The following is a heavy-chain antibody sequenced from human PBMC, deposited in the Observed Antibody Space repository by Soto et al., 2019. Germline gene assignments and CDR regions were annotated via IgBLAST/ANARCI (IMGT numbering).Heavy chain of an antibody. J-gene: IGHJ4*02. CDR1: GFTFSSYG. D-gene: IGHD3-22*01. V-gene: IGHV3-30*18. Sequence: GGSLRLSCAASGFTFSSYGMHWVRQAPGKGLEWVAVISYDGSNKYYADSVKGRFTISRDNSKNTLYLQMNSLRAEDTAVYYCAKDVLIRGAYYYDSSGYYYWGQGTLVTVS. CDR3: AKDVLIRGAYYYDSSGYYY. CDR2: ISYDGSNK.